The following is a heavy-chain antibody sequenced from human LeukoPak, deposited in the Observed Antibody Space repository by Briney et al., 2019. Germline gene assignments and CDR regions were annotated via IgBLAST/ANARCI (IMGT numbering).Heavy chain of an antibody. V-gene: IGHV5-51*01. CDR3: ARGSLRFLEWLPYFDY. CDR2: IYPGDSDT. Sequence: GQSLKISCKGSGYSFTSYWIGWVRQMRGKGLEWMGIIYPGDSDTRYSPSFQGQVTISADKSISTAYLQWSSLKASDTAMYYCARGSLRFLEWLPYFDYWGQGTLVTVSS. J-gene: IGHJ4*02. D-gene: IGHD3-3*01. CDR1: GYSFTSYW.